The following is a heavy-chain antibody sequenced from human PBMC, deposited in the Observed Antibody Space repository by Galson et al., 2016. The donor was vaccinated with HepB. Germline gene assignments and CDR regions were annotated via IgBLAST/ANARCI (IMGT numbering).Heavy chain of an antibody. CDR2: ITGGGSPT. Sequence: SLRLSCAASGFTFSSYAMSWVRQAPGKGLEWVSLITGGGSPTHYADSGKGRFTISRDNSKSTLYLQMNSLTGEEPAVYYCAKATRGYSSDWGQGTLVTVSP. J-gene: IGHJ4*02. CDR3: AKATRGYSSD. V-gene: IGHV3-23*01. D-gene: IGHD3-22*01. CDR1: GFTFSSYA.